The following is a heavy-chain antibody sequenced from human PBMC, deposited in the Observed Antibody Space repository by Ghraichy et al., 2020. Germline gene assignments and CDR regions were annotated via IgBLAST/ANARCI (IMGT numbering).Heavy chain of an antibody. V-gene: IGHV4-31*03. D-gene: IGHD4-17*01. CDR3: ARNDFGDHEDY. CDR2: IHHSGST. J-gene: IGHJ4*02. CDR1: GVSISSVGYY. Sequence: SETLSLTCTVSGVSISSVGYYWSRIRHHPGQGLEWLGYIHHSGSTYYNPSLKRRLDISIDTSKNQFSLNLTSVTAADTAVYYCARNDFGDHEDYWGQGTLVTVSS.